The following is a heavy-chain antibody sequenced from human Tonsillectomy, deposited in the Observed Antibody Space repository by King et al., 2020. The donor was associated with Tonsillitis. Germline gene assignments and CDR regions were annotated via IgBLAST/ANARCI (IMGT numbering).Heavy chain of an antibody. V-gene: IGHV4-59*01. Sequence: VQLQESGPGLVKPSETLSLTCTVSGGSISSYYWSWIRQPPGKGLEWIVYIYYRGSTNYNPSLKSRVTISVDTSKNQFSLKLSSVTAADTAVYYCARGLYGDYVYYFDNWGQGTLVTVSS. CDR2: IYYRGST. CDR1: GGSISSYY. D-gene: IGHD4-17*01. J-gene: IGHJ4*02. CDR3: ARGLYGDYVYYFDN.